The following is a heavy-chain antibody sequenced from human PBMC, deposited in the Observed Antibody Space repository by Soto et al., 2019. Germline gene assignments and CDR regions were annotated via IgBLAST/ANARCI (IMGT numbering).Heavy chain of an antibody. D-gene: IGHD3-10*01. CDR1: GFTFSSNA. V-gene: IGHV3-23*01. Sequence: GGSLRLSCAGSGFTFSSNAMSWVRQAPGKGLEWVSSVSGDGYASDYADSVQGRFTVSRQNSKNTLYLQMNSLRAEDTAVYYCAKRHYFGSGSFALATWGQGTLVTVS. CDR3: AKRHYFGSGSFALAT. J-gene: IGHJ4*03. CDR2: VSGDGYAS.